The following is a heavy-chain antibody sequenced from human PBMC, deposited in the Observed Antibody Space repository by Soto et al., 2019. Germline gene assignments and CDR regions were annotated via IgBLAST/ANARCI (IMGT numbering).Heavy chain of an antibody. CDR3: ARAGEYSGGYYLARPFDY. J-gene: IGHJ4*01. CDR1: GGSISSGDYY. V-gene: IGHV4-30-4*01. CDR2: IYHSGST. D-gene: IGHD1-26*01. Sequence: SETLSLTCTVSGGSISSGDYYWSWIRQPPGKGLEWIGYIYHSGSTYYNPSLKSRVTISIDTSKNQFSLKLSSVTAADTAVYYCARAGEYSGGYYLARPFDYWGHGTLVNVSS.